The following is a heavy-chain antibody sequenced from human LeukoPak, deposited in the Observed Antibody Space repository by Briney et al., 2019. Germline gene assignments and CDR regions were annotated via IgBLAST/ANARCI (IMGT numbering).Heavy chain of an antibody. J-gene: IGHJ6*02. CDR2: ISGSGGST. V-gene: IGHV3-23*01. CDR1: GFTFSSYA. D-gene: IGHD2-2*01. CDR3: AKDSPGYCSSTSCYGMDV. Sequence: GASLRLSCAASGFTFSSYAMSWVRQAPGKGLEWVSAISGSGGSTYYADSAKGRFTISRDNSKNTLYLQMNSLRAEDTAVYYCAKDSPGYCSSTSCYGMDVWGQGTTVTVSS.